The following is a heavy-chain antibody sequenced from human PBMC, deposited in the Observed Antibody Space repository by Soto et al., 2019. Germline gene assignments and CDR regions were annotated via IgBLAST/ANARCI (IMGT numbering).Heavy chain of an antibody. CDR2: INAGNGNT. J-gene: IGHJ4*02. CDR1: GYTFTSYA. Sequence: ASVKVSCKASGYTFTSYAMHWVRKAPGQRLEWMGWINAGNGNTKYSQKFQGRVTITRDTSASTAYMELSSLRSEDTAVYYCARDRTYSSSWYSDYWGQGTLVTVSS. V-gene: IGHV1-3*01. CDR3: ARDRTYSSSWYSDY. D-gene: IGHD6-13*01.